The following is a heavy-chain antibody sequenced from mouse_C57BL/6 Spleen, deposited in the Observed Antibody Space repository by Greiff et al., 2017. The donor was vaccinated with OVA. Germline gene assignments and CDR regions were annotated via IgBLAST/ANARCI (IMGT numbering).Heavy chain of an antibody. J-gene: IGHJ1*03. CDR1: GYTFTSYW. Sequence: QVQLQQSGAELVRPGSSVKLSCKASGYTFTSYWMHWVKQRPIQGLEWIGNIDPSDSETHYNQKFKDKATLTVDKSSSTAYMQLSSLTSEDSAVYYCARGGLRRGYFDVWGTGTTVTVSS. CDR3: ARGGLRRGYFDV. D-gene: IGHD2-4*01. CDR2: IDPSDSET. V-gene: IGHV1-52*01.